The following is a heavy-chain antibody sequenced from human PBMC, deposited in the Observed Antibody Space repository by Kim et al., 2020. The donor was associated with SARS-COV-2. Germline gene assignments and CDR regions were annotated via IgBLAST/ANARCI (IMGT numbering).Heavy chain of an antibody. CDR3: ATSSPLIAAAGQRGAFDI. V-gene: IGHV4-59*08. J-gene: IGHJ3*02. CDR1: GGSISSYY. CDR2: IYYSGST. D-gene: IGHD6-13*01. Sequence: SETLSLTCTVSGGSISSYYWSWIRQPPGKGLEWIGYIYYSGSTNYNPSLKSRVTISVDTSKNQFSLKLSSVTAADTAVYYCATSSPLIAAAGQRGAFDIWGQGTMVTVSS.